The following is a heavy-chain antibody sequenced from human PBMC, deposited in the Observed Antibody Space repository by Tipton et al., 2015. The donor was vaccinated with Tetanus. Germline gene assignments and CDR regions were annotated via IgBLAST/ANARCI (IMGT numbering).Heavy chain of an antibody. V-gene: IGHV4-59*12. CDR3: ARDRGVSRGVDY. Sequence: TLSLTCSVSGGSISSYYWTWIRQPPGRGLEWIGFVHYSGRTNYSPSLKSRVTISVDTSKNQFSLKLSSVTAADTAVYYCARDRGVSRGVDYWGQGTLVTVSS. J-gene: IGHJ4*02. D-gene: IGHD3-10*01. CDR2: VHYSGRT. CDR1: GGSISSYY.